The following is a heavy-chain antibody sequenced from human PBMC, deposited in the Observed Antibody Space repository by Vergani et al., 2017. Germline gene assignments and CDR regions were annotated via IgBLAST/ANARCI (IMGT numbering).Heavy chain of an antibody. D-gene: IGHD3-10*01. CDR1: GFTFSSYA. V-gene: IGHV3-23*01. CDR3: ARVWFGECSYFDY. CDR2: ISGSGGST. J-gene: IGHJ4*02. Sequence: EVQLLESGGGLVQPGGSLRLSCAASGFTFSSYAMSWVRQAPGKGLEWVSAISGSGGSTYYADSVKGRFTISRDNSKNTLYLQMNSLRAEDTAVYYCARVWFGECSYFDYWGQGTLVTVSS.